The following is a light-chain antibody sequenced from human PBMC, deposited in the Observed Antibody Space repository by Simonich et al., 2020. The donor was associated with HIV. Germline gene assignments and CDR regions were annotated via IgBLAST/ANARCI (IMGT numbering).Light chain of an antibody. CDR2: WAS. CDR3: QQYYNTPRT. V-gene: IGKV4-1*01. Sequence: DIVMTQSPDSLAVSLGERATINCKSRPSRLSSRHNKNYLTWYQQKPGQPPKLLIYWASTREAGVPDRFSASGSGTDFTLTISSLQAEDVAVYYCQQYYNTPRTFGQGTKVEIK. J-gene: IGKJ1*01. CDR1: PSRLSSRHNKNY.